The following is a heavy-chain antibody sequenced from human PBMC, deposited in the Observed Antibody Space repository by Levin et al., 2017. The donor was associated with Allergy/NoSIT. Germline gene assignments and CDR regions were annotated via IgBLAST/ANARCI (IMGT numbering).Heavy chain of an antibody. Sequence: PSETLSLTCTVSAYSISSDFYWGWVRQPPGKGLEWIGTIYHTGSTNYNPSLKSRVILSVDTSKNQFSLKLSSVTAADTAVYYCARVDPCSGPTCFTDWFFDLWGRCTLVTVSS. CDR1: AYSISSDFY. D-gene: IGHD2-2*02. CDR2: IYHTGST. CDR3: ARVDPCSGPTCFTDWFFDL. V-gene: IGHV4-38-2*02. J-gene: IGHJ2*01.